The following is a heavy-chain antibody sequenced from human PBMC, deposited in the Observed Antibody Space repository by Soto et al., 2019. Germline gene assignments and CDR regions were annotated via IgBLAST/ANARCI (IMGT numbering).Heavy chain of an antibody. CDR1: GYSFTSYW. Sequence: GESLKISCKGSGYSFTSYWIGWVRQMPGKGLEWMGIIYPGDSDIRYSPSFQGQVTISADKSISTAYLQWSSLKASDTAMYYCARLFSGSPYYYYYYCMDVWGQGTTVTVSS. CDR3: ARLFSGSPYYYYYYCMDV. CDR2: IYPGDSDI. D-gene: IGHD3-10*02. J-gene: IGHJ6*02. V-gene: IGHV5-51*01.